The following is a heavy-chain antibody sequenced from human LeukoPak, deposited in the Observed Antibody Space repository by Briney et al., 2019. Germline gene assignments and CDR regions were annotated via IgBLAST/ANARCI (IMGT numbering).Heavy chain of an antibody. CDR1: GFTFGDYA. CDR3: TREYSSSNDAFDI. CDR2: IRSKAYGGTT. V-gene: IGHV3-49*03. J-gene: IGHJ3*02. D-gene: IGHD6-6*01. Sequence: XLSXTXSGFTFGDYAMSWFRQAPGKGLEWGGFIRSKAYGGTTEYAASVKGRFTISRDDSKSIAYLQMNSLKTEDTAVYYCTREYSSSNDAFDIWGQGTMVTVSS.